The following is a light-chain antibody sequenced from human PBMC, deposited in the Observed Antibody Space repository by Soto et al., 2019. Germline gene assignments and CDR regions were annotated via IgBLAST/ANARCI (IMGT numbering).Light chain of an antibody. J-gene: IGKJ2*01. CDR2: GAS. V-gene: IGKV3-20*01. CDR3: QQFRSSAYT. Sequence: EIVLTQSPGTLSLSPGERATLSCRASQSISSSYLAWYQQRPGQAPRLLIFGASSRATGIPDRFSGSGSGADFALTISRLEAGDFAVYFCQQFRSSAYTFGQGTNVEN. CDR1: QSISSSY.